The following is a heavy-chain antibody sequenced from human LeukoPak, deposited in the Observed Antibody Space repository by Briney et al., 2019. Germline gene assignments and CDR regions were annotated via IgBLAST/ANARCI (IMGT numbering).Heavy chain of an antibody. CDR2: IYYSGST. CDR1: GGSISSYY. J-gene: IGHJ3*02. Sequence: SETLSLTCTVSGGSISSYYWSWIRQPPGKGLEWIGYIYYSGSTNYNPFLKSRVTISVDTSRNQFSLQLSSVTAADTAVYYCARSGDLNTERAFDIWGQGTMVTVSS. V-gene: IGHV4-59*01. D-gene: IGHD4-17*01. CDR3: ARSGDLNTERAFDI.